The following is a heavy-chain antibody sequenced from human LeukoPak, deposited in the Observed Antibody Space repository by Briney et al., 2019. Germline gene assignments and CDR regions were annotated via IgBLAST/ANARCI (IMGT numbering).Heavy chain of an antibody. CDR2: ISAYNGNT. CDR3: ARHCSSTSCLDY. CDR1: GYTFTNYG. Sequence: GASVKVSCKASGYTFTNYGISWVRQAPGQGLEWMAWISAYNGNTNYAHKLQGRVTITRDTSASTAYMELSSLRSEYTAVYYCARHCSSTSCLDYWGQGTLVTVSS. J-gene: IGHJ4*02. V-gene: IGHV1-18*01. D-gene: IGHD2-2*01.